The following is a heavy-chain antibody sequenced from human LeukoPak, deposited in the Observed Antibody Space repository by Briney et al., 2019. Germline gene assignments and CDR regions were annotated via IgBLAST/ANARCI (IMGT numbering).Heavy chain of an antibody. CDR1: GFTFGDYA. V-gene: IGHV3-49*03. CDR3: TRVPFQWLTSYYFDY. Sequence: PGGSLRLSCTASGFTFGDYAMSWFRQAPGKGLEWVGFIRSKAYGGTTEYAASVKGRFTISRDDSKSIAYLQMNSPKTEDTAVYYCTRVPFQWLTSYYFDYWGQGTLVTVSS. J-gene: IGHJ4*02. CDR2: IRSKAYGGTT. D-gene: IGHD6-19*01.